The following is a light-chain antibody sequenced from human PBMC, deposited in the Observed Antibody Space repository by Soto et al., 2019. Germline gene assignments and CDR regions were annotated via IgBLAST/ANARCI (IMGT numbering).Light chain of an antibody. J-gene: IGKJ1*01. CDR3: QQYGSSGT. CDR2: GAS. Sequence: EIVLTQSPGTLSLSPWERASLSCRASQSVSSSYLAWYQQKPGQAPRLLIYGASNRATGTPDRFSGSGSGTDFTLTISRLEPEDFAVYYCQQYGSSGTFGQGTKVDIK. CDR1: QSVSSSY. V-gene: IGKV3-20*01.